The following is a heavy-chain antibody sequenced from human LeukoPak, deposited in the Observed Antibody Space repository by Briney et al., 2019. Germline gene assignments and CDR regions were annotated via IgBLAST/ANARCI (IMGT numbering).Heavy chain of an antibody. CDR1: GFTFSTYT. V-gene: IGHV3-23*01. J-gene: IGHJ2*01. Sequence: SGGSLRLSCVASGFTFSTYTLNWVRQAPGKGLEWVSAITGSGGDTDCADSVKGRFTISRDNSKNTLYLQMNSLRAEDTAVYYCAKALAGHWYFDLWGRGTLVTVSS. CDR2: ITGSGGDT. CDR3: AKALAGHWYFDL. D-gene: IGHD6-19*01.